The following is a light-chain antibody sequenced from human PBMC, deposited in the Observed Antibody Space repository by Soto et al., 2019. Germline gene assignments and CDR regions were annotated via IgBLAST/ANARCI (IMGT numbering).Light chain of an antibody. J-gene: IGKJ5*01. CDR2: DTS. Sequence: EIVLTQSPATLSLTPGERATLSCRASQSVSSSLAWYQQNPGQSPRLLIYDTSNRAPGIPARFSGRSSGTDFTLTLSSLEPEDFAIYYCQQRSNWITFGHGTRLEIE. CDR1: QSVSSS. CDR3: QQRSNWIT. V-gene: IGKV3-11*01.